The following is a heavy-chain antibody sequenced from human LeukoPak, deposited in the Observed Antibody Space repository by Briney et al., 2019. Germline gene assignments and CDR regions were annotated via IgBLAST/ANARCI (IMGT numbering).Heavy chain of an antibody. J-gene: IGHJ4*02. Sequence: SQTLSLTCAISGDSVSSNRATWIWIRQSPSRGLEWLERTYYMSKWYNDYAVSLQGRISVNPDTSKNHFSLHLNSVTPEDTALYYCARAPHGSGCDYWGQGTLVTVSS. CDR2: TYYMSKWYN. CDR3: ARAPHGSGCDY. CDR1: GDSVSSNRAT. V-gene: IGHV6-1*01. D-gene: IGHD6-19*01.